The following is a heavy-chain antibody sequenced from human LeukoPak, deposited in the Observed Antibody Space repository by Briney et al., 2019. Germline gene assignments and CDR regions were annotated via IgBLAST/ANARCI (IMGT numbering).Heavy chain of an antibody. J-gene: IGHJ4*02. V-gene: IGHV3-9*01. D-gene: IGHD3-22*01. CDR1: GFTFDDYA. Sequence: GGSLRLSCAASGFTFDDYAMHWVRQAPGKGLEWVSGISWNSGSIGYADSVKGRFTISRDNAKNSLYLQMNSLRAEDTASYYCAKDRASSGYYFREFDYWGQGTLVTVSS. CDR2: ISWNSGSI. CDR3: AKDRASSGYYFREFDY.